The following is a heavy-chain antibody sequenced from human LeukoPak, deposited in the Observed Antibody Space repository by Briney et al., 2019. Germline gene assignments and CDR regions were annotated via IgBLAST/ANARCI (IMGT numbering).Heavy chain of an antibody. J-gene: IGHJ6*02. CDR3: AKDPGHGYKSIFYYYHAMDV. D-gene: IGHD5-24*01. Sequence: GTSVRLSCAASGFTFNVFGVHWVRQASGKGLEWVAVISYSGHKKYSLHSVRGRFTISRDNSKNTVYLQMNSLRAEDTATYYCAKDPGHGYKSIFYYYHAMDVWGQGTTVTVSS. V-gene: IGHV3-30*18. CDR2: ISYSGHKK. CDR1: GFTFNVFG.